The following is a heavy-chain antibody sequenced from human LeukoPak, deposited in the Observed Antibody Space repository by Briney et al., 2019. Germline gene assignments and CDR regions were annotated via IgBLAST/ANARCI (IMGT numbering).Heavy chain of an antibody. CDR2: IYYSGST. D-gene: IGHD6-19*01. V-gene: IGHV4-31*03. J-gene: IGHJ2*01. Sequence: SETLSLTCTVSGGSISSGGYYWSWIRQHPGKGLEWIGYIYYSGSTYYNPSLKSRVTISVDTSKNQFSLKLSSVTAADTAVYYCARVGSGWGRYFDLWGRGTLVTVSS. CDR3: ARVGSGWGRYFDL. CDR1: GGSISSGGYY.